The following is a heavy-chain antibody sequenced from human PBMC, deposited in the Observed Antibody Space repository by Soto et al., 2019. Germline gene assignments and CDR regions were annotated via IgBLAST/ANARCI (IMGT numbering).Heavy chain of an antibody. CDR3: ARGRRYSSSWYATHEYYFYY. CDR2: INHSGST. J-gene: IGHJ4*02. Sequence: QVQLQQWGAGLLKPSETLSLTCAVYGGSFSGYYWSWIRQPPGKGLEWIGEINHSGSTNYNPSLKSRVTISVDTSKNQFSLKLSSVTAADTAVYYCARGRRYSSSWYATHEYYFYYWGQGTLVTVSS. V-gene: IGHV4-34*01. CDR1: GGSFSGYY. D-gene: IGHD6-13*01.